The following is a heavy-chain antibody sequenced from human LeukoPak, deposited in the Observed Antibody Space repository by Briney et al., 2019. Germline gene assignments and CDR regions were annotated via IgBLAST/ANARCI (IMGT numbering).Heavy chain of an antibody. CDR3: ASAPVGDYYYVSSPNFDY. Sequence: ASVEVSCKASGYTFTSYGISWVRQAPGQGLEWMGWISAYNGNTNYAQKLQGRVTMTTDTSTSTAYMELRSLRSDDTAVYYCASAPVGDYYYVSSPNFDYWGQGTLVTVSS. V-gene: IGHV1-18*01. J-gene: IGHJ4*02. D-gene: IGHD3-22*01. CDR1: GYTFTSYG. CDR2: ISAYNGNT.